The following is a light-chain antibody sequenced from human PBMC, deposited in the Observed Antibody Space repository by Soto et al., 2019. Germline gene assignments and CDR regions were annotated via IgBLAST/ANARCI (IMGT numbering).Light chain of an antibody. V-gene: IGLV1-44*01. CDR3: ATWDDGLNGWV. CDR1: TSNIGSNA. J-gene: IGLJ3*02. Sequence: QSVVTQPPSASGTPGQRVTISCSGRTSNIGSNAVNWYQQFPGGAPKVLIYNNNERPSGVPDRFSGSKSGTSASLAISGLQSEDEADYYCATWDDGLNGWVFGGGTKVTVL. CDR2: NNN.